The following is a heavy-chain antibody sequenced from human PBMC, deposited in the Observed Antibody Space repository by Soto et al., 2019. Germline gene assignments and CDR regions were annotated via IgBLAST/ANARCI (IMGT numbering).Heavy chain of an antibody. Sequence: SETLSLTCTVSGGSISSYYWSWIRQPPGKGLEWIGYIYYSGSTNYNPSLKSRVTISVDTSKNQFSLKRSSVTAADTAVYYCARHSGKDYYYMDVWGKGTTVTVSS. CDR3: ARHSGKDYYYMDV. D-gene: IGHD1-26*01. J-gene: IGHJ6*03. CDR1: GGSISSYY. CDR2: IYYSGST. V-gene: IGHV4-59*08.